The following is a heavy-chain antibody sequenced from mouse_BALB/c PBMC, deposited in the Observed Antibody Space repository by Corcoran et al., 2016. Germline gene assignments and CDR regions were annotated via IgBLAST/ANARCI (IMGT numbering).Heavy chain of an antibody. V-gene: IGHV1-18*01. Sequence: EVQLQQSGPELVNPGASMKISCKASGYSFTGYTMNWVKQSHGKNLEWIGLINPYNGGTSYNQKFKGKATLTVDKSSSTAYMELLSLTSEDSAVYYCARERAMFTRFGYYAMDYWGQGTSVTVSS. CDR3: ARERAMFTRFGYYAMDY. D-gene: IGHD2-2*01. CDR1: GYSFTGYT. CDR2: INPYNGGT. J-gene: IGHJ4*01.